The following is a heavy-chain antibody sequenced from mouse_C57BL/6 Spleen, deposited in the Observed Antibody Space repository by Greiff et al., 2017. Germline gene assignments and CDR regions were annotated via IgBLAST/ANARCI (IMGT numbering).Heavy chain of an antibody. J-gene: IGHJ2*01. D-gene: IGHD1-2*01. CDR1: GFTFSSYA. V-gene: IGHV5-4*01. Sequence: EVQRVESGGGLVKPGGSLKLSCAASGFTFSSYAMSWVRQTPEKRLAWVATISAGGSYTYYPDNVKGRFTISRDNAKNNLYLQMSHLKSVDTAMYYCARDRGPTANKGYFDYWGQGTTLTVSS. CDR3: ARDRGPTANKGYFDY. CDR2: ISAGGSYT.